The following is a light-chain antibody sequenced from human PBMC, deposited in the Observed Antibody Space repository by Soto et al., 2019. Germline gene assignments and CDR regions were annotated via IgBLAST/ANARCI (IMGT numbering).Light chain of an antibody. V-gene: IGKV1-39*01. CDR1: QSISSN. CDR2: AAS. J-gene: IGKJ1*01. CDR3: QQSHSIPWT. Sequence: DIQMTQSPSSLSASVGDRVTITCRASQSISSNLNWYQQKPGKAPKLLIYAASNLQSGVPSTFSGSGSGRDFTLTISSLKPEDFATYSCQQSHSIPWTFGQGTKVDIK.